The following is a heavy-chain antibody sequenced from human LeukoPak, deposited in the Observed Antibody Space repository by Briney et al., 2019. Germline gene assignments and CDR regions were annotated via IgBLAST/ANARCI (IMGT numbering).Heavy chain of an antibody. J-gene: IGHJ4*02. D-gene: IGHD3-22*01. Sequence: GGSLRLSCAASGFTFSTNYMSWVRQAPGKGLEWVSVIYSGGSPYYADSVKGRFTISRDNSENTLYLQMNSLRAEDTAVYYCARDLNYYDSSGYGHWGQGTLVTVSS. V-gene: IGHV3-53*01. CDR1: GFTFSTNY. CDR2: IYSGGSP. CDR3: ARDLNYYDSSGYGH.